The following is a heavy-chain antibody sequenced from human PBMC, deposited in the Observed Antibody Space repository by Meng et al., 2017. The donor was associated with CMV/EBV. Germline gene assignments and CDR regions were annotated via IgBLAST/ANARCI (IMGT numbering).Heavy chain of an antibody. V-gene: IGHV3-21*01. J-gene: IGHJ4*02. D-gene: IGHD3-3*01. CDR2: ISSSSSYI. Sequence: GGSLRLSCAASGFTSSSYSMNWVRQAPGKGLEWVSSISSSSSYIYYADSVKGRFTISRDNAKNSLYLQMNSLRAEDTAVYYCARGLQGLELLPYDFWSGYYTDFDYWGQGTLVTVSS. CDR3: ARGLQGLELLPYDFWSGYYTDFDY. CDR1: GFTSSSYS.